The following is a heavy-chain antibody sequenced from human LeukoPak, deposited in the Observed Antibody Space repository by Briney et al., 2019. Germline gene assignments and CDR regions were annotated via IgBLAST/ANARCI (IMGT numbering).Heavy chain of an antibody. J-gene: IGHJ4*02. CDR3: ARVGSSGWYDLDY. Sequence: ASVKVSCTASGSTFSSYGISWVRQAPGQGLEWMGWISVYTGNTNYAQKFQGRVTMTTDTSTSTTAMELRSLRSDDTAVYYCARVGSSGWYDLDYWGQGTRVTVSS. CDR2: ISVYTGNT. CDR1: GSTFSSYG. V-gene: IGHV1-18*01. D-gene: IGHD6-19*01.